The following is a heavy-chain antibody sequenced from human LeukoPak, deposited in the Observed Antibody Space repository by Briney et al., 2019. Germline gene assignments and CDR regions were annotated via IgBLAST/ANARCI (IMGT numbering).Heavy chain of an antibody. V-gene: IGHV3-21*01. CDR2: ISSSTSYI. J-gene: IGHJ4*02. CDR3: ARAGGSTVSHSDY. CDR1: GFTFSSYS. Sequence: GGSLRLSCAASGFTFSSYSMNWIRQAPGKGREWASSISSSTSYIYYADSVKGRFTISKDNAKNSLYLQMNSLRAEDTAVYYCARAGGSTVSHSDYWGQGTLVTVSS. D-gene: IGHD4-17*01.